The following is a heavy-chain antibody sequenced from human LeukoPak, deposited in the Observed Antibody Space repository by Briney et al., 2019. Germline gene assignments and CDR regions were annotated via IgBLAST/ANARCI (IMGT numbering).Heavy chain of an antibody. Sequence: PGGSLRLSCAASGFTFSSYGMHWVRQAPGKGLEWVAVIWYDGSNKYYADSVKGRFTISRDNSKNTLYLQMNSLRAEDTAVYYCARTPTFFGYYFDYWGQGTLVTVSS. CDR2: IWYDGSNK. V-gene: IGHV3-33*01. D-gene: IGHD3-10*01. CDR1: GFTFSSYG. J-gene: IGHJ4*02. CDR3: ARTPTFFGYYFDY.